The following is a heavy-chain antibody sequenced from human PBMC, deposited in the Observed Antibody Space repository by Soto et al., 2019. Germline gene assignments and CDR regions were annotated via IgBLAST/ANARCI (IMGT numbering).Heavy chain of an antibody. CDR1: SGSIDNVYW. CDR3: TRVAYYGSGSYGRFDY. CDR2: TSHDGVT. V-gene: IGHV4-4*02. Sequence: SETLSLTCAVSSGSIDNVYWWSWVRQSPGKGLEWIGETSHDGVTNYNPSLKSRVTISVDKSKNQFSLKLSSVTAADTAVYYCTRVAYYGSGSYGRFDYWGQGTLVTVSS. D-gene: IGHD3-10*01. J-gene: IGHJ4*02.